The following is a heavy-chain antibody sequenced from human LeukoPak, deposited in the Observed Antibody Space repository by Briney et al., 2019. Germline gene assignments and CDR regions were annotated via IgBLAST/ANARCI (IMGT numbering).Heavy chain of an antibody. CDR1: GGTFSGYA. J-gene: IGHJ6*03. D-gene: IGHD2-2*01. V-gene: IGHV1-69*04. Sequence: GASVKVSCKASGGTFSGYAISWVRQAPGQGLEWMGRIIPILGIANYAQKFQGRVTITTDESTSTAYMELSSLRSEDTAVYYCARALAIYCSSTSCRPYYYYYMDVWGKGTTVTVSS. CDR2: IIPILGIA. CDR3: ARALAIYCSSTSCRPYYYYYMDV.